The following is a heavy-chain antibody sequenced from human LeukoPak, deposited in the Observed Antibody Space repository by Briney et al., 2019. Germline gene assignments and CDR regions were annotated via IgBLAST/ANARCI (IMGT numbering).Heavy chain of an antibody. D-gene: IGHD2-21*02. V-gene: IGHV1-2*02. CDR2: INPNSGGT. J-gene: IGHJ4*02. Sequence: ASVKVSCKASGYTFTDYSIHWVRQAPGQGLEWMGWINPNSGGTNYAQEFQGRVTMTRDTSISTAYMELSRLISDDTAVFYCAREDCGGDRYHSWGQGTLVTVSS. CDR3: AREDCGGDRYHS. CDR1: GYTFTDYS.